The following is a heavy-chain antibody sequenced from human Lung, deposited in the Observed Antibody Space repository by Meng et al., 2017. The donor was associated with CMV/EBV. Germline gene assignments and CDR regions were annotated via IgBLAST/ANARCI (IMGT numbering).Heavy chain of an antibody. Sequence: SCADSGFTFSSYAMHWVRQAPGKGLEWVAVISYDGSNKYYADSVKGRFTISRDNSKNTLYLQMNNLRAEDTAVYYCARGWGLYSWFDPWGQGTLVTVSS. J-gene: IGHJ5*02. CDR1: GFTFSSYA. D-gene: IGHD3-16*01. CDR2: ISYDGSNK. V-gene: IGHV3-30-3*01. CDR3: ARGWGLYSWFDP.